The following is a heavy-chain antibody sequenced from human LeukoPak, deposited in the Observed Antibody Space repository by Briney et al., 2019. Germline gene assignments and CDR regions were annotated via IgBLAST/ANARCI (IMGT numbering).Heavy chain of an antibody. V-gene: IGHV4-59*08. Sequence: SETLSLTCTVSGGSISSYYWSWIRQPPGKGLEWIGDIYYTGSTNYNPSLKSRVTISVDTSKNQLSLKLRSVTAADTAVYYCAKVRYGTFNWFDPWGQGTLVTVSS. D-gene: IGHD2/OR15-2a*01. CDR1: GGSISSYY. CDR2: IYYTGST. CDR3: AKVRYGTFNWFDP. J-gene: IGHJ5*02.